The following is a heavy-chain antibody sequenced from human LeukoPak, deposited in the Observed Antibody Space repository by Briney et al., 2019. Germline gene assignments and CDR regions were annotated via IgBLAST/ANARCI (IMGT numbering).Heavy chain of an antibody. CDR3: ARDGPGQWLLKY. V-gene: IGHV3-21*01. CDR1: GFTFTDYT. CDR2: ITSTSTYI. D-gene: IGHD6-19*01. Sequence: GGSLRLSCAASGFTFTDYTMNWVRQAPGKGLEWVSSITSTSTYIYYADSVKGRFTISRDNAKNSLYLQMNGLRADDTAVYYCARDGPGQWLLKYWGQGALVTVSS. J-gene: IGHJ4*02.